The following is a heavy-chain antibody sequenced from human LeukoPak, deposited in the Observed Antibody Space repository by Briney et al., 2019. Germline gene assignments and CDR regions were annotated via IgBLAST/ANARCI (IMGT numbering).Heavy chain of an antibody. CDR2: IYYSGST. D-gene: IGHD2-8*01. Sequence: SETLSLTCTVSGGSISSGGYYWSWIRQHPGKGLELIGYIYYSGSTYYNPSLKSRVTILVDTSKNQFSLKLSSVTAADTAVYYCARAIVLMVYGLNWFDPWGQGTLVTVSS. CDR1: GGSISSGGYY. J-gene: IGHJ5*02. CDR3: ARAIVLMVYGLNWFDP. V-gene: IGHV4-31*03.